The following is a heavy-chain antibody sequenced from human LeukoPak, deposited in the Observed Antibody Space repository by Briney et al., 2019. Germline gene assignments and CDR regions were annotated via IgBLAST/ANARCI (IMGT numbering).Heavy chain of an antibody. V-gene: IGHV3-74*01. J-gene: IGHJ1*01. CDR3: ARAPSEIGGYPEYFRH. CDR2: IKSDGST. CDR1: GFTFSTYW. D-gene: IGHD3-22*01. Sequence: GGSLRLSCAASGFTFSTYWMHWVRQAPGKGLGLGSRIKSDGSTNYADSVKGRFTISRDNDKNTLSLQMNSLRPEDTGVYYCARAPSEIGGYPEYFRHWGQGTLVTVSS.